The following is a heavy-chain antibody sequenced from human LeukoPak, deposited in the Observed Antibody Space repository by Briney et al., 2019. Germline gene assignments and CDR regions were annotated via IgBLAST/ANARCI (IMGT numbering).Heavy chain of an antibody. CDR2: INAGNGNT. D-gene: IGHD6-19*01. V-gene: IGHV1-3*01. J-gene: IGHJ4*02. Sequence: GASVKVSCKASGYTFASYAMHWVRQAPGQRLEWMGWINAGNGNTKYSQKFQGRVTITRDTSASTAYMELSSLRSEDTAVYYCARVQYSSGWYPNDYWGQGTLVTVSS. CDR3: ARVQYSSGWYPNDY. CDR1: GYTFASYA.